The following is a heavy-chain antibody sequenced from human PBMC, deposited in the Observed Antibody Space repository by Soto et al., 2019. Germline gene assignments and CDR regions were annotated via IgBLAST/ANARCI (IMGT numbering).Heavy chain of an antibody. CDR1: GFTFSSYG. CDR2: ISYDGSNK. CDR3: AKDRGVVPAATWFDP. V-gene: IGHV3-30*18. J-gene: IGHJ5*02. D-gene: IGHD2-2*01. Sequence: QVQLVESGGGVVQPGRSLRLSCAASGFTFSSYGMHWVRQAPGKGLEWVAVISYDGSNKYYADSVKGRFTISRDNSKNTLYLQMNSLRAEDTAVYYCAKDRGVVPAATWFDPWGQGNLVTVSS.